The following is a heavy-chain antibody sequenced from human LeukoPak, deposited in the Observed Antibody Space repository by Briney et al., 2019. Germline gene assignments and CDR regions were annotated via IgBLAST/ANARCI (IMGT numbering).Heavy chain of an antibody. CDR3: ARGTPIVLMVYAFGP. J-gene: IGHJ5*02. V-gene: IGHV1-46*01. CDR2: INPSGGST. CDR1: GYTFTSYY. Sequence: GASVKVSCKASGYTFTSYYMHWVRQAPGQGLEWMGIINPSGGSTSYAQKFQGRVTKTRDTSTSTVYMELSSLRSEDTAVYYCARGTPIVLMVYAFGPWGQGTLVTVSS. D-gene: IGHD2-8*01.